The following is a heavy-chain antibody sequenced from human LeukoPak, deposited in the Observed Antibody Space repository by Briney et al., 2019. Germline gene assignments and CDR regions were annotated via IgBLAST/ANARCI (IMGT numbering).Heavy chain of an antibody. D-gene: IGHD2-15*01. CDR3: ARTCSGGSCYMSDP. Sequence: SGTLSLTCAVSGGSISSSNWWSWVRQPPGKGLEWIGEIYHSGSTNYNPSLKSRVTISVDKSKNQFSLKLSSVTAADTDVYYCARTCSGGSCYMSDPWGQGALVTVSS. J-gene: IGHJ5*02. CDR1: GGSISSSNW. CDR2: IYHSGST. V-gene: IGHV4-4*02.